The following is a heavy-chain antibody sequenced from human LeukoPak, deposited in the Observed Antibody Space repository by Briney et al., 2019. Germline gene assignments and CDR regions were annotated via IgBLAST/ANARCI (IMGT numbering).Heavy chain of an antibody. CDR3: ARDGGYSSSWWSY. V-gene: IGHV3-7*01. Sequence: PGGSLRLSCTASGFTFSTYWMSWVRQAPGKGLEWVANTREDGSEKYYVDSVKGRFTISRDNAKNSLYLQMNSLRAEDTAVYYCARDGGYSSSWWSYWGQGTLVTVSS. CDR2: TREDGSEK. D-gene: IGHD6-13*01. J-gene: IGHJ4*02. CDR1: GFTFSTYW.